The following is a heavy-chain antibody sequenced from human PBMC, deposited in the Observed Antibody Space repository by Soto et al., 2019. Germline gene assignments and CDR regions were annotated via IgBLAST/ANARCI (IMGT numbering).Heavy chain of an antibody. CDR2: ISAYNGHT. CDR3: ARRWGEGGVGY. J-gene: IGHJ4*02. V-gene: IGHV1-18*01. CDR1: GYTFTNYG. D-gene: IGHD3-16*01. Sequence: ASVKVSCKASGYTFTNYGITWVRQAPGQGLEWMGWISAYNGHTIYAQNLPGRLTMTTDTSTNTAYMELRSLRSDDTAVYYCARRWGEGGVGYWGKGTLFTVSS.